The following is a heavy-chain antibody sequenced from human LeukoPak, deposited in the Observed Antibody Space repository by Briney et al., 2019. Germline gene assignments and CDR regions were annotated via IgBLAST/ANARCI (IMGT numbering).Heavy chain of an antibody. D-gene: IGHD4-11*01. CDR1: RFTITTYS. V-gene: IGHV3-23*01. J-gene: IGHJ4*02. CDR2: ISGSVCSK. Sequence: VGSLRLSCALSRFTITTYSMYWVRPAPGTGLEWVSAISGSVCSKYYAVSVKGRYTISNDNSKNTLYLQMNSLRAEDTAVYYCAKDRPDYQRHYFDYWGQGTLVTVSS. CDR3: AKDRPDYQRHYFDY.